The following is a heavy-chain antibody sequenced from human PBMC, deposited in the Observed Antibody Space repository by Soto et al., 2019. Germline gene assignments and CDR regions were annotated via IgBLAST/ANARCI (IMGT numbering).Heavy chain of an antibody. J-gene: IGHJ4*02. Sequence: ASVKVSCKSSGYTFTSNDINWVRQASGQGLEWMGWMKPSTGDSGYAQDFQGRITMTRDTATSTAYMELSSLRSEDTAVYYCARGGPADGFDLWGQGTLVTVSS. CDR2: MKPSTGDS. D-gene: IGHD6-13*01. V-gene: IGHV1-8*01. CDR1: GYTFTSND. CDR3: ARGGPADGFDL.